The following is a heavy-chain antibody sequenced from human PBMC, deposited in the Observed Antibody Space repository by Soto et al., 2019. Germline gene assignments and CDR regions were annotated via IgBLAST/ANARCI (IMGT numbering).Heavy chain of an antibody. CDR2: ISTSGNTI. Sequence: QPGGSLRLSCAASGFTFSSYEMNWVRQAPGKGLEWVSYISTSGNTIHYADSVKGRFTISRDNAKNSLYLQMNSLRAEDTAVYYCARDIDYYDSSGYQDYWGQGTLVTVSS. J-gene: IGHJ4*02. CDR1: GFTFSSYE. V-gene: IGHV3-48*03. CDR3: ARDIDYYDSSGYQDY. D-gene: IGHD3-22*01.